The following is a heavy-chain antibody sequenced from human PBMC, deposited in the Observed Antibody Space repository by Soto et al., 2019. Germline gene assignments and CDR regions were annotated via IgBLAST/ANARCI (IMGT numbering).Heavy chain of an antibody. J-gene: IGHJ4*02. CDR1: GFTFSSYG. D-gene: IGHD2-15*01. Sequence: QVQLVESGGGVVQPGRSLRLSCAASGFTFSSYGMHWVRQAPGKGLERVAVIWYDGSNKYYADSVKGRFTISRDNSKNTGCLQMNSLRAEDRAVYYCASNYCSGGSCYWYYFDYWGQGTLVTVSS. CDR2: IWYDGSNK. CDR3: ASNYCSGGSCYWYYFDY. V-gene: IGHV3-33*01.